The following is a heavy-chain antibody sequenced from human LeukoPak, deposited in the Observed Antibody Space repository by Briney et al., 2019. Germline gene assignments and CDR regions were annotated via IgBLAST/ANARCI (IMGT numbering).Heavy chain of an antibody. CDR1: GYSISSGYY. D-gene: IGHD3-22*01. Sequence: PSETLSLTCTVSGYSISSGYYWGWIRQPPGKGLEWIGSIYHSGSTYYNPSLKSRVTISVDTSKNQFSLKLSSVTAADTAVYYCARRDWVTMIVVAPFDYWGQGTLVTVSS. J-gene: IGHJ4*02. CDR3: ARRDWVTMIVVAPFDY. V-gene: IGHV4-38-2*02. CDR2: IYHSGST.